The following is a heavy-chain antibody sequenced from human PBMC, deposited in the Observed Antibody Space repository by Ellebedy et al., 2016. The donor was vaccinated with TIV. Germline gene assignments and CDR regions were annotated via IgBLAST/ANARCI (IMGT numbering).Heavy chain of an antibody. V-gene: IGHV3-21*01. D-gene: IGHD3-16*01. J-gene: IGHJ4*02. CDR1: GLTFSSYT. CDR3: ARDPANRGDLDY. Sequence: PGGSLRLSCAASGLTFSSYTMHWVRQAPGKGLEWVSSISSSSTYIYYAYSVRCRFTISRDNAKNSMYLQLSSLKAEDTAVYYCARDPANRGDLDYWGQGTLVTVSS. CDR2: ISSSSTYI.